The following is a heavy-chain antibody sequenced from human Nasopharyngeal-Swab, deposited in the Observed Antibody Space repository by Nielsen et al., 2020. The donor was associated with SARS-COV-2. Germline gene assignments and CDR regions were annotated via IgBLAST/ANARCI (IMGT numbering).Heavy chain of an antibody. J-gene: IGHJ6*02. CDR1: GGSISSSSYY. CDR3: ARDRGGGRTYYYGMDV. Sequence: SETLSLTCTVSGGSISSSSYYWGWLRQPPGKGLEWIGSIYYSGSTYYNPSLKSRVAISVDTSKNQFSLKLSSVTAADTAVYYCARDRGGGRTYYYGMDVWGQGTTVTVSS. D-gene: IGHD3-10*01. CDR2: IYYSGST. V-gene: IGHV4-39*07.